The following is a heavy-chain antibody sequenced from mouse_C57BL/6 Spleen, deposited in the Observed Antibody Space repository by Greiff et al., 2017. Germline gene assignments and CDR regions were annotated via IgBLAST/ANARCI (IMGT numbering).Heavy chain of an antibody. V-gene: IGHV1-82*01. D-gene: IGHD1-1*01. CDR2: IYPGDGDT. J-gene: IGHJ4*01. CDR3: ARKGDRSYPYAMGY. CDR1: GYEFSSSW. Sequence: VQLQQSGPELVKPGASVKISCKASGYEFSSSWMNWVKQRPGQGLEWIGRIYPGDGDTNYNGKFKGKATLTADKSSSTAYMQLSSLTSEDSAVYFCARKGDRSYPYAMGYWGQVTSVTVSS.